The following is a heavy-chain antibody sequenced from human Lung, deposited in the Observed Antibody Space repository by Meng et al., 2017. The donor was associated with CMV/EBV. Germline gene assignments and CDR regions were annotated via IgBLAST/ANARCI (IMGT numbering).Heavy chain of an antibody. J-gene: IGHJ6*02. CDR3: ARTGIAVAGTYYYYGMDV. D-gene: IGHD6-19*01. CDR2: IFSNDEK. CDR1: GFSLSNARMG. Sequence: SGXXLVKPTETLTLTCTVSGFSLSNARMGVSWIRQPPGKALEWLAHIFSNDEKSYSTSLKSRLTISKDTSKSQVVLTMTNMDPVDTATYYCARTGIAVAGTYYYYGMDVWGQGTTVTVSS. V-gene: IGHV2-26*01.